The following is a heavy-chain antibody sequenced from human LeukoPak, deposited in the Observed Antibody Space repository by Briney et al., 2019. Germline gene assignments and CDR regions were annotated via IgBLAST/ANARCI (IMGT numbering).Heavy chain of an antibody. J-gene: IGHJ4*02. Sequence: GRSLRLSCAASGFTFSSYSMNWVRQAPGKGLEWVSSISSSGSYIYYADSVKGRFTISRDNAKNSLYLQMNSLRAEDTAVYYCARDDLAGIDYWGQGTLVTVSS. CDR2: ISSSGSYI. D-gene: IGHD6-19*01. CDR3: ARDDLAGIDY. V-gene: IGHV3-21*01. CDR1: GFTFSSYS.